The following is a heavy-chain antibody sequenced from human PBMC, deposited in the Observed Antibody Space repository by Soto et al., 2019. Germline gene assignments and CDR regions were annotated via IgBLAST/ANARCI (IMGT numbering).Heavy chain of an antibody. Sequence: SGRVPGKAPGYTFTSYGIGWVRQAPGQGLEWMGWISAYNGNTNYAQKLQGRVTMTTDTSTSTAYMELRSLRSDDTAVYYCARDRVRYSSSYYFDYWGQGTLVTVSS. CDR3: ARDRVRYSSSYYFDY. CDR2: ISAYNGNT. V-gene: IGHV1-18*01. D-gene: IGHD6-6*01. CDR1: GYTFTSYG. J-gene: IGHJ4*02.